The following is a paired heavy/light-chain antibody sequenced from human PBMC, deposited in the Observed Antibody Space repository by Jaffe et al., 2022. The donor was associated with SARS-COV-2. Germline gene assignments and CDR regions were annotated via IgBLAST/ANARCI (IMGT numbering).Light chain of an antibody. CDR1: QSISGY. CDR3: QQSYSIPT. CDR2: AAS. Sequence: DIQMTQSPSSLSASVGDRVTITCRASQSISGYLNWYQQKPGKAPKLLIYAASTLQTGVPSRFSGSGSGTDFTLTISSLQPEDFATYYCQQSYSIPTFGQGTRLEIK. J-gene: IGKJ5*01. V-gene: IGKV1-39*01.
Heavy chain of an antibody. Sequence: QLQLQESGPGLVKPSETLSLTCTVSGGSISSSSYYWGWIRQPPGKGLEWIASIYHSGSTDYNPSLKSRVTISVDTSKNQFSLKLSSVTAADTAVYYCARHRGSAVAGRGIDYWGQGTLVTVSS. D-gene: IGHD6-19*01. J-gene: IGHJ4*02. CDR2: IYHSGST. CDR1: GGSISSSSYY. CDR3: ARHRGSAVAGRGIDY. V-gene: IGHV4-39*01.